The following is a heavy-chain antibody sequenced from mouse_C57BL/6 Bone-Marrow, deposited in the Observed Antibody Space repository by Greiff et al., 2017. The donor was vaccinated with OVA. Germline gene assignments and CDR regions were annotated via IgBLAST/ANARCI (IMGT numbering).Heavy chain of an antibody. Sequence: QVHVKQSGAELVKPGASVKLSCKASGYTFTEYTIHWVKQRSGQGLEWIGWFYPGSGSIKYNEKFKDKATLTADKSSSTVYMELSRLTSEDSAVYFCARHEGWPFITTVVAPFDYWGQGTTLTVSS. CDR2: FYPGSGSI. CDR1: GYTFTEYT. D-gene: IGHD1-1*01. CDR3: ARHEGWPFITTVVAPFDY. V-gene: IGHV1-62-2*01. J-gene: IGHJ2*01.